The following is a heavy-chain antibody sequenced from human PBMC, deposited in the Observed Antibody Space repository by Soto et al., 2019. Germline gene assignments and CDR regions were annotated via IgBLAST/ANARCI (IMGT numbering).Heavy chain of an antibody. J-gene: IGHJ6*02. CDR1: GGSISSSNW. D-gene: IGHD2-8*01. Sequence: QVQLQESGPGLVKPSGTLSLTCAVSGGSISSSNWWSWVRQPPGKGLEWIGEIYHSGSTNYNPSLNSRGHISVDQDKKPFSLKLSFVTAADTAVYYCARRGYCTNAVCYYGMDVWGQGTTVTVSS. CDR3: ARRGYCTNAVCYYGMDV. V-gene: IGHV4-4*02. CDR2: IYHSGST.